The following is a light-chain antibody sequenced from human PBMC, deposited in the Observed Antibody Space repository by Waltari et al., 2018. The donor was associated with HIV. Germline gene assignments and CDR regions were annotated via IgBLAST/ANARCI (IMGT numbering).Light chain of an antibody. CDR3: QQTNSFPFD. Sequence: DIQMTQSPSSLSASVGDRVTITCRASQGISTYLAWYQQKPGTAPKLLIYAASRLQSGVPSRFSGSGSETDFTLTISSLQPEDFATYYCQQTNSFPFDFGQGTRLEIK. J-gene: IGKJ5*01. CDR2: AAS. CDR1: QGISTY. V-gene: IGKV1D-12*01.